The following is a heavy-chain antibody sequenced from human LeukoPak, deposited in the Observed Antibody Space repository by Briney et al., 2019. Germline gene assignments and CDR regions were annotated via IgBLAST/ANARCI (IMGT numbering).Heavy chain of an antibody. V-gene: IGHV5-51*01. D-gene: IGHD1-26*01. J-gene: IGHJ3*02. CDR2: IYPGDSDT. CDR1: GYSFTSYW. Sequence: GESLKISCKGSGYSFTSYWIGWVRQMPGKGLEGMGIIYPGDSDTRYSPSFQGQVTISADKSISTAYLQWSSLKASDTAMYYCARRDQWDPRASAFDIWGQGTMVTVSS. CDR3: ARRDQWDPRASAFDI.